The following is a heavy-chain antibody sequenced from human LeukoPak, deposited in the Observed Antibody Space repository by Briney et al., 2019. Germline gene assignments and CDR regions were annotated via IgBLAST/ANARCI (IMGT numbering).Heavy chain of an antibody. CDR1: GFTFSSYS. V-gene: IGHV3-48*02. D-gene: IGHD2-8*01. J-gene: IGHJ6*02. CDR2: ISSSSSTV. CDR3: ARDRHCVNGVCHSPPGMDV. Sequence: GGSLRLSCAASGFTFSSYSMNWVRQAPGKGLEWVSYISSSSSTVYYADSVKSRFTISRDNAKNSLYLQMNSLRDEDTAVYYCARDRHCVNGVCHSPPGMDVWGQGTTVTVSS.